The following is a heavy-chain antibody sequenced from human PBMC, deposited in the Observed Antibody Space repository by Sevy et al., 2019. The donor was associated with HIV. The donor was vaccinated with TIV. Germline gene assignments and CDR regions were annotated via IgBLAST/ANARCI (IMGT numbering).Heavy chain of an antibody. CDR1: GYSFTNHA. D-gene: IGHD3-3*01. CDR3: AREKGGIFGVVAGQFDS. V-gene: IGHV1-3*01. CDR2: IKADNGNI. Sequence: ASVKVSCKASGYSFTNHAIQWVRQAPGQGLEWMGWIKADNGNIKYSQKFQDRLTITRDTSATTAYMELRSVRPEDTALYFCAREKGGIFGVVAGQFDSWGQGTLVTVSS. J-gene: IGHJ4*02.